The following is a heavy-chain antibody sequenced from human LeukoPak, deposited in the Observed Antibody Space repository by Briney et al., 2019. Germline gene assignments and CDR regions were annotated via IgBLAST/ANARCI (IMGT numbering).Heavy chain of an antibody. V-gene: IGHV3-30-3*01. Sequence: GGSLRLSCAASGFTFSSYAMHSVRQAPGKGLEWVAVISYEGSNKYYADSVKGRFTISRDNSENTLYLQMNRLRDEDTAVYYCARDRGEYWGQGTLVTVSS. J-gene: IGHJ1*01. CDR3: ARDRGEY. CDR1: GFTFSSYA. D-gene: IGHD3-16*01. CDR2: ISYEGSNK.